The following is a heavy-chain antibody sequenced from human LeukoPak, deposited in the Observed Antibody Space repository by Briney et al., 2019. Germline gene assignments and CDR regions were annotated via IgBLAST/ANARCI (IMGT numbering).Heavy chain of an antibody. CDR3: ARDLDGSGSYGHR. J-gene: IGHJ4*02. CDR2: VYSGGST. CDR1: GFTVSSNY. Sequence: PGGSLRLSCAASGFTVSSNYMSWVRQAPGKGLEWVSVVYSGGSTYYADSVKGRFTISRDNAKNTLYLQMNSLRAEDTAVYYCARDLDGSGSYGHRWGQGTLVTVSS. D-gene: IGHD3-10*01. V-gene: IGHV3-66*01.